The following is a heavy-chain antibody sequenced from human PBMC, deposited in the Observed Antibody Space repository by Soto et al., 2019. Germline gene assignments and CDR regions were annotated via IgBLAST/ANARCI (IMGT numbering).Heavy chain of an antibody. CDR1: GGTFSSYA. J-gene: IGHJ6*02. V-gene: IGHV1-69*13. CDR2: IIPIFGTA. CDR3: ARGPGGDFWSGSAISYYYYGMDV. D-gene: IGHD3-3*01. Sequence: SVKVSCKASGGTFSSYAISWVRQAPGQGLEWMGGIIPIFGTANYAQKFQGRVAITADESTSTAYMELSSLRSEDTAVYYRARGPGGDFWSGSAISYYYYGMDVWGQGTTVTVSS.